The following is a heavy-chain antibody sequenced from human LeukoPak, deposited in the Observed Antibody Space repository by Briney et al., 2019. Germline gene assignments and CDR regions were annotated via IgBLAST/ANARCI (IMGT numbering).Heavy chain of an antibody. D-gene: IGHD1-26*01. CDR3: ARGGQYSGSYYGYYYGMDV. Sequence: GASVKVSCKASGYTFTGYYMHWVRQAPGQGLEWMGRINPNSGGTNYAQKFQGRVTMTRDTSISTAYMELSRLRSDDTAVYYCARGGQYSGSYYGYYYGMDVWGQGTTVTVSS. J-gene: IGHJ6*02. CDR1: GYTFTGYY. V-gene: IGHV1-2*06. CDR2: INPNSGGT.